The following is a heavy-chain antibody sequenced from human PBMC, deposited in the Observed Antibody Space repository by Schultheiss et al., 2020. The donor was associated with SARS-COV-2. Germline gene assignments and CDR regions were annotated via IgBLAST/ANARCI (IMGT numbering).Heavy chain of an antibody. CDR2: ISSSGSTI. J-gene: IGHJ6*02. CDR1: GFTFSDYG. Sequence: GGSLRLSCAASGFTFSDYGMHWVRQAPDKGLEWVSYISSSGSTIYYADSVKGRFTISRDNSKNTLYLQMNSLRAEDTAVYYCASERSSSRDYYYYYGMDVWGQGTTVTVSS. CDR3: ASERSSSRDYYYYYGMDV. D-gene: IGHD6-13*01. V-gene: IGHV3-48*01.